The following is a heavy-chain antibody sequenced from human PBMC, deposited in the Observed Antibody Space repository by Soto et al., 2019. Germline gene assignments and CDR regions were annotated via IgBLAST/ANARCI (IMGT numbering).Heavy chain of an antibody. CDR1: GFTLDDYA. CDR2: ISWNSDSI. Sequence: EVQLVESGGGLVQPGRSLRLSCAVSGFTLDDYAMHWVRQAPGKGLEWVSGISWNSDSIAYADSVKGRFTISRDNAKNSLYLQMNSPRAEDTALYYCAKDTYILVGATHFDYWGQGTLVTVSS. V-gene: IGHV3-9*01. J-gene: IGHJ4*02. CDR3: AKDTYILVGATHFDY. D-gene: IGHD1-26*01.